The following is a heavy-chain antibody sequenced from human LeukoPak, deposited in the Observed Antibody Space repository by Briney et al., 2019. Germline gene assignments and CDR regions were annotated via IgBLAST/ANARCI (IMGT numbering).Heavy chain of an antibody. CDR1: GDSISSYY. CDR2: IYYTGTT. D-gene: IGHD1-14*01. Sequence: SETLSLTCAVSGDSISSYYWSWIRQPPGKGLEWIGYIYYTGTTNYNPPLKSRVTISVDTSKNQFSLKLSSVTAADTAVYYCARDRRSSFDPWGQGTLVTVSS. CDR3: ARDRRSSFDP. J-gene: IGHJ5*02. V-gene: IGHV4-59*01.